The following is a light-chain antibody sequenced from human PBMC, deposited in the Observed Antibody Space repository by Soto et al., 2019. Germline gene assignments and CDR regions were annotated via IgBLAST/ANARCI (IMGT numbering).Light chain of an antibody. CDR1: QSISTY. CDR3: QHYKMYSPWT. V-gene: IGKV1-39*01. Sequence: DIQMTQSPSALSAVVGDRVTITCRASQSISTYVNWYQQKPGKAPELLIYAASTLQSGVPSRFSASGSGKEFTLTISSLQPDDFATYYCQHYKMYSPWTVGQGTKVDSK. CDR2: AAS. J-gene: IGKJ1*01.